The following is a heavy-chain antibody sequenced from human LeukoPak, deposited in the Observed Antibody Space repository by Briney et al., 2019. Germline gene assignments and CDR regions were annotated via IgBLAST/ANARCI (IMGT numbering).Heavy chain of an antibody. V-gene: IGHV3-48*01. CDR3: AREGGDNWNYWPGWYFDY. Sequence: GGSLRLSCAASGFTFSSYSMNWVRQAPGKGLEWVSYISSSSSTIYYADSVKGRFTISRDNAKNSLYLQMNSLRAEDTAVYYCAREGGDNWNYWPGWYFDYWGQGTLVTVSS. D-gene: IGHD1-7*01. J-gene: IGHJ4*02. CDR2: ISSSSSTI. CDR1: GFTFSSYS.